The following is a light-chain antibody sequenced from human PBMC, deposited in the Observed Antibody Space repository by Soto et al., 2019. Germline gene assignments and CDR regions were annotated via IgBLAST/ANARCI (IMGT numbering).Light chain of an antibody. CDR2: AAS. CDR1: ESIRNN. V-gene: IGKV1-39*01. Sequence: DIQMTQSPSSLSASVGDRVTITCRASESIRNNLNWYQQKPGKAPKLLIYAASTLQSGVPSRFSGGGSGTEFTLTIGSPQPEDFTTYYCQQTYSTPRGAFGQGTKV. CDR3: QQTYSTPRGA. J-gene: IGKJ1*01.